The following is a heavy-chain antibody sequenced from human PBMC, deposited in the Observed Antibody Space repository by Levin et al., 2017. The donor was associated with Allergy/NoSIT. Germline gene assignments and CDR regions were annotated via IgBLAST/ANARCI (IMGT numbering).Heavy chain of an antibody. D-gene: IGHD3-3*01. CDR2: INHSGST. V-gene: IGHV4-34*01. Sequence: PSETLSLTCAVYGGSFSGYYWSWIRQPPGKGLEWIGEINHSGSTNYNPSLKSRVTISVDTSKNQFSLKLSSVTAADTAVYYCARGWRNYFDYWGQGTLVTVSS. CDR1: GGSFSGYY. CDR3: ARGWRNYFDY. J-gene: IGHJ4*02.